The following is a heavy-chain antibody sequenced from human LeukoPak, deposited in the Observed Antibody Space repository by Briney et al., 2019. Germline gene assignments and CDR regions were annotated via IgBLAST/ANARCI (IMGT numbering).Heavy chain of an antibody. CDR2: INPNSGGT. Sequence: ASVKVSCKASGYTFTGYYMHWVRQAPGQGLERMGWINPNSGGTSYAQKFQGRVTMTRDTSTSTVYMDLSSLRSEDTALYYCARDSPVSTRPFDIWGQGTMVTVSS. D-gene: IGHD2-2*01. CDR3: ARDSPVSTRPFDI. V-gene: IGHV1-2*02. CDR1: GYTFTGYY. J-gene: IGHJ3*02.